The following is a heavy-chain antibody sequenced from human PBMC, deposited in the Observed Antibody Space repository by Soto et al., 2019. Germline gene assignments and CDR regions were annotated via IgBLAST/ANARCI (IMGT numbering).Heavy chain of an antibody. CDR2: IYYSGST. V-gene: IGHV4-31*03. CDR1: GGSISSGGYY. Sequence: QVQLQESGPGLVKPSQTLSLTCTVSGGSISSGGYYWSWIRQHPGKGLEWIGYIYYSGSTYYNPSLMSRVTISVDTSKNQFSLKLSSVTAADTAVYYCARSDGDSMPYAFDIWGQGTMVTVSS. J-gene: IGHJ3*02. D-gene: IGHD2-2*01. CDR3: ARSDGDSMPYAFDI.